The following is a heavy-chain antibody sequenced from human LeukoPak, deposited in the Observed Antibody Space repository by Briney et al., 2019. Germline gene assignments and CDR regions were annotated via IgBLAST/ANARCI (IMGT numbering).Heavy chain of an antibody. V-gene: IGHV3-23*01. CDR2: ISGSGGST. J-gene: IGHJ6*03. CDR1: GFTFSSYA. D-gene: IGHD1-7*01. Sequence: GGSLRLSCAASGFTFSSYAMSWVRQAPGKGLEWVSAISGSGGSTYYADSVKGRFTISRDNSKSTLYLQMNSLRAEDTAVYYCAKPLYNWNSEVYYYYMDVWGKGTTVTVSS. CDR3: AKPLYNWNSEVYYYYMDV.